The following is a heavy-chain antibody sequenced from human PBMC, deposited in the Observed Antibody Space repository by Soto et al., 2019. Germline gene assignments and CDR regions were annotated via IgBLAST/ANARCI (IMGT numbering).Heavy chain of an antibody. Sequence: LRLSCAPSGFTFSSYAMHWVRQAPGKGLEWVAVISYDGSNKYYVDSVKGRFTISRDNSKNTLYLQMNSLRAEDTAVYYCAKDDQITASIDYWGQGTPVTVSS. CDR3: AKDDQITASIDY. J-gene: IGHJ4*02. CDR2: ISYDGSNK. CDR1: GFTFSSYA. D-gene: IGHD3-16*01. V-gene: IGHV3-30*18.